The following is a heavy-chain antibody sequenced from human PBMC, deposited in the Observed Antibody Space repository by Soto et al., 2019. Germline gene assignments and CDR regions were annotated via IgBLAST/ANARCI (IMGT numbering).Heavy chain of an antibody. Sequence: ASVKVSCKASGYTFTSYAMHWVRQAPGQRLEWMGWINAGNGNTKYSQKFQGRVTITRDTSASTAYMELSSLRSEDTAVYYCARDPLYDILTGYFDYWGQGTLVTVSS. J-gene: IGHJ4*02. CDR1: GYTFTSYA. CDR3: ARDPLYDILTGYFDY. CDR2: INAGNGNT. D-gene: IGHD3-9*01. V-gene: IGHV1-3*01.